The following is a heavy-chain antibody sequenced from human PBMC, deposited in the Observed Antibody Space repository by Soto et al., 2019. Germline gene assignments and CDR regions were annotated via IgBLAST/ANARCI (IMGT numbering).Heavy chain of an antibody. Sequence: GGSLRLSCAASGFTFSSYWMHWVRQAPGKGLVWVSRINSDGSSTSYADSVKGRFSTSRDIPKNTLYLQMDSLRAEDTALYYCAKDLHGMGVWGQGTTVTVS. CDR1: GFTFSSYW. J-gene: IGHJ6*02. CDR2: INSDGSST. V-gene: IGHV3-74*01. CDR3: AKDLHGMGV.